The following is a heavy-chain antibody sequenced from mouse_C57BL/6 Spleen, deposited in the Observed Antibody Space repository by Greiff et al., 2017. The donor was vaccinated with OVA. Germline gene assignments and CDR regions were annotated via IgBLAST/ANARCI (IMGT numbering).Heavy chain of an antibody. Sequence: EVQLQQSGPELVKPGASVKMSCKASGYTFTDYNMHWVKQSHGKSLEWIGYINPNNGGTSYNQKFKGKATLTVNKSSSTAYMKLRSLTSEESAVYYGGGGGGWVLRWYFDYWGQGTTLTVSS. D-gene: IGHD2-3*01. CDR2: INPNNGGT. J-gene: IGHJ2*01. CDR3: GGGGGWVLRWYFDY. V-gene: IGHV1-22*01. CDR1: GYTFTDYN.